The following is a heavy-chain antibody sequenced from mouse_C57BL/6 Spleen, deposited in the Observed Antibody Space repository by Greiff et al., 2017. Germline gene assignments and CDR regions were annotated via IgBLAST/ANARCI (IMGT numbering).Heavy chain of an antibody. CDR1: GFTFSDYG. D-gene: IGHD2-3*01. CDR3: ASGSYDGYYDALDY. J-gene: IGHJ4*01. CDR2: ISSGSSTI. V-gene: IGHV5-17*01. Sequence: EVHLVESGGGLVKPGGSLKLSCAASGFTFSDYGMHWVRQAPEKGLEWVAYISSGSSTIYYADTVKGRFTISRDKATNTPFLQMNSLRSEDAAMDFYASGSYDGYYDALDYWGQGTSVTVSA.